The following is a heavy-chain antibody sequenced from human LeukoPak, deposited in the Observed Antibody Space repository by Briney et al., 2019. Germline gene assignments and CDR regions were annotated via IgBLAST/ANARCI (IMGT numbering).Heavy chain of an antibody. V-gene: IGHV3-23*01. J-gene: IGHJ4*02. Sequence: GGSLRLFCAASGFTFSSYAMSWVRQAPGKGLEWVSVITGTGGSTNYADSVKGRFTISRDNSKNTLYLQMNSLRAEDTAVYYCANPFSTSSYYVFDYWGQGTLVTVSS. CDR2: ITGTGGST. CDR3: ANPFSTSSYYVFDY. CDR1: GFTFSSYA. D-gene: IGHD2-2*01.